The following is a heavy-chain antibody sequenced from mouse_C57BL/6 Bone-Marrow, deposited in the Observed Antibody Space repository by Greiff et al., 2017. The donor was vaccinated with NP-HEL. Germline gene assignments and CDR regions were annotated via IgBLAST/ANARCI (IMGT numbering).Heavy chain of an antibody. CDR3: ARHEGADYEEGTAWFAC. CDR1: GYTFTEYT. V-gene: IGHV1-62-2*01. CDR2: FYPGSGSI. D-gene: IGHD2-4*01. J-gene: IGHJ3*01. Sequence: VQLQQSGAELVKPGASVKLSCKASGYTFTEYTIHWVKQRPGQGLEWIGWFYPGSGSIKYNEKFKDKATLTADTSSSTVYMELIRLTSEDSAVYFCARHEGADYEEGTAWFACWGQGTLVTVAA.